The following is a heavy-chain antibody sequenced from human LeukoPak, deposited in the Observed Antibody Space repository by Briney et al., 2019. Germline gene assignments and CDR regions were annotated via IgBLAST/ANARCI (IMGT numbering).Heavy chain of an antibody. CDR3: ARDSAWGRSYSSGWYRSYYTSEYYFDY. CDR2: INWSGVST. D-gene: IGHD6-19*01. Sequence: GSLRLSCAASGFTFDDYSMSWVRQAPGKGLEWVSGINWSGVSTGYADSVKGRFTISRDNSKNTLYLQMNSLRAEDTAVYYCARDSAWGRSYSSGWYRSYYTSEYYFDYWDQGTLVTVSS. V-gene: IGHV3-20*04. CDR1: GFTFDDYS. J-gene: IGHJ4*02.